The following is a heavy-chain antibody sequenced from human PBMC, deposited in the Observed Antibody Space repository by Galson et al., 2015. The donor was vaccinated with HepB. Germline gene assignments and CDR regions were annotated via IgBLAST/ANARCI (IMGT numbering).Heavy chain of an antibody. V-gene: IGHV3-7*03. CDR2: IKQDGSEK. D-gene: IGHD3-10*01. J-gene: IGHJ4*02. CDR1: GFTFSSYW. Sequence: SLRLSCAASGFTFSSYWMSWVRQAPGKGLEWVANIKQDGSEKYYVDSVKGRFTISRDNAKNSLYLQMNSLRAEDTAVYYCARGDVLLWFGEFGYWGQGTLVTVSS. CDR3: ARGDVLLWFGEFGY.